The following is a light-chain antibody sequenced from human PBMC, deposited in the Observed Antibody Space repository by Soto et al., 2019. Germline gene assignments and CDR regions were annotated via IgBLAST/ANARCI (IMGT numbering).Light chain of an antibody. V-gene: IGKV1-5*03. CDR3: QQYNSYWT. CDR2: KAS. Sequence: DIQMTQSPSTLPASVGDRVTITCRASQSISSWLAWYQQKPGKAPKLLIYKASTLKSGVPSRFSGSGSGTEFTLTISSLQPDDFATYYCQQYNSYWTFGQGTKVDIK. J-gene: IGKJ1*01. CDR1: QSISSW.